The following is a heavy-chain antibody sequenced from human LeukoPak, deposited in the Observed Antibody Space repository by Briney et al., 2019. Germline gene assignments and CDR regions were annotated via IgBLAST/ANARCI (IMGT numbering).Heavy chain of an antibody. CDR1: GYSFTNYW. J-gene: IGHJ4*02. CDR2: VYPGDSET. V-gene: IGHV5-51*01. D-gene: IGHD5-24*01. Sequence: GESLKISCKGSGYSFTNYWIGWVRQMPGKGLEWMGIVYPGDSETKYSPSFQGQVTISADRSISSAYLQWSSLKASDTAMYYCARRKGDGYNSPFDYWGQGILVTVSS. CDR3: ARRKGDGYNSPFDY.